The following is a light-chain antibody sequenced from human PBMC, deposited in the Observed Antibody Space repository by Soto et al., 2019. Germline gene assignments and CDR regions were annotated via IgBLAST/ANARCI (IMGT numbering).Light chain of an antibody. CDR2: DVS. CDR1: SSDVGGYNY. J-gene: IGLJ2*01. CDR3: SSYTSSSNVV. V-gene: IGLV2-14*01. Sequence: QSVLTQPASVSGSPGQSITISCTGTSSDVGGYNYVSWYQQHPGKAPQLMIYDVSNRPSGVSNRFSGSKSGNTASLTISGLQAEDEDYYYCSSYTSSSNVVFGGGTKLTVL.